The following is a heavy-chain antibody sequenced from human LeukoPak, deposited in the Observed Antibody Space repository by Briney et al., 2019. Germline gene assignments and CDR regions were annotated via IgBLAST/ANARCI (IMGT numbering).Heavy chain of an antibody. J-gene: IGHJ4*02. CDR1: GGTFSSYA. V-gene: IGHV1-69*06. Sequence: SVKVSCKASGGTFSSYAISWVRQAPGQGLEWMGGVIPTFGTANYAQKFQGRVTITADKSTSTAYMELSSLRSEDTAVYYCAREGYSYGFDYWGQGTLVTVSS. CDR2: VIPTFGTA. CDR3: AREGYSYGFDY. D-gene: IGHD5-18*01.